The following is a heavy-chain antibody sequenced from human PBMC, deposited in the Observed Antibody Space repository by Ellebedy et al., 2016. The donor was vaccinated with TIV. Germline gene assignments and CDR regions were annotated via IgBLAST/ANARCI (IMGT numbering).Heavy chain of an antibody. CDR3: AKDLRPLWGGAMDS. J-gene: IGHJ4*02. CDR2: ISYNGNSH. CDR1: GFTFSGYG. D-gene: IGHD3-16*01. V-gene: IGHV3-30*18. Sequence: GESLKISCAASGFTFSGYGMHWVRQTPGKGLEWLAVISYNGNSHFYADSVNGRITISRDNSKNTLYLQMNSLRAEDTAVYYCAKDLRPLWGGAMDSWGRGALVIVSS.